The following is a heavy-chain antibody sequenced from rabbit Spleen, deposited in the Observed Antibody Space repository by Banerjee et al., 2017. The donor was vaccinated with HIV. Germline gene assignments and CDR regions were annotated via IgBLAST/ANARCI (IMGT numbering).Heavy chain of an antibody. Sequence: QEQLVESGGGLVQPGGSLKLSCTASGFDFNNYGVSWVRQAPGKGLEWIGYIDPVFGITYYANWVNGRFTISSHNAQNTLFLQLNSLTAADTATYFCVREVAAKFNLWGQGTLVTV. V-gene: IGHV1S47*01. CDR1: GFDFNNYG. CDR3: VREVAAKFNL. D-gene: IGHD4-1*01. J-gene: IGHJ4*01. CDR2: IDPVFGIT.